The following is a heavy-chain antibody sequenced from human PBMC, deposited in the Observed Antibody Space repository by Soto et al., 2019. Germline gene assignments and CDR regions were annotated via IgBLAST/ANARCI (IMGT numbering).Heavy chain of an antibody. CDR3: ARSGGMDV. V-gene: IGHV5-10-1*01. CDR2: IDPSNSYI. J-gene: IGHJ6*02. Sequence: GESLKISCNGSGYSFTSYLISWVRQMPGKGLEWMGRIDPSNSYIKYSPSFQGHVTISADKSISTAYLQWSSLKASDTAMYYCARSGGMDVWGQGTTVTVSS. CDR1: GYSFTSYL.